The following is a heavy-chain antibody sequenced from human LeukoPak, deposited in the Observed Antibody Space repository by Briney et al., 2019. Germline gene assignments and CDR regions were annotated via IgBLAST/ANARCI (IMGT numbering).Heavy chain of an antibody. J-gene: IGHJ4*02. Sequence: QPGGSLRLSCAASGFTFSSYAMSWVRQAPGKGLEWVSAISGSGGSTYYADSVKGRFTISRDNSKNTLYPQMNSLRAEDTAVYYCAKKQGYSYQYYFDYWGQGTLVTVSS. V-gene: IGHV3-23*01. D-gene: IGHD5-18*01. CDR1: GFTFSSYA. CDR2: ISGSGGST. CDR3: AKKQGYSYQYYFDY.